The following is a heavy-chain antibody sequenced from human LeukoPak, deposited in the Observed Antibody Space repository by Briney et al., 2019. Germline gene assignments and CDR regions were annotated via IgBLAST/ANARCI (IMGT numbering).Heavy chain of an antibody. V-gene: IGHV4-34*01. Sequence: PSETLSLTCAVYGGSFSGYYWSWIRQPPGKGLEWIGEINDSGSTNYNPSLKSGVTISVDTSKNQFSLKLSSVTAADTAVYYCARGTLIIARYCSGGSCYSQYFQHWGQGTLVTVSS. CDR2: INDSGST. CDR3: ARGTLIIARYCSGGSCYSQYFQH. D-gene: IGHD2-15*01. CDR1: GGSFSGYY. J-gene: IGHJ1*01.